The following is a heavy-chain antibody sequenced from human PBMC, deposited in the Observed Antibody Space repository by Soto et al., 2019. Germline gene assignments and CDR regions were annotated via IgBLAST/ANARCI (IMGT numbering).Heavy chain of an antibody. V-gene: IGHV3-48*01. CDR2: ISSSSSTI. CDR3: ARGETYYYDSSGYTGDANPNPYYYYGMDV. J-gene: IGHJ6*02. D-gene: IGHD3-22*01. Sequence: GGSLRLSCAASGFTFSSYSMNWVRQAPGKGLEWVSYISSSSSTIYYADSVKGRFTISRDNAKNSLYLQMNSLRAEDTAVYYCARGETYYYDSSGYTGDANPNPYYYYGMDVWGQGTTVTVSS. CDR1: GFTFSSYS.